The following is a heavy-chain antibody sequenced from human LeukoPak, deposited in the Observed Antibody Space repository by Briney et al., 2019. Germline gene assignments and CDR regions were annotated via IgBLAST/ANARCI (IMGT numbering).Heavy chain of an antibody. CDR2: ISGSGGDT. Sequence: GGSLRLSCAASGFTFSNAWMNWVRQAPGKGLEWVSVISGSGGDTYYADSVKGRFTISGDNSKNTVYLQMNSLRAEDTALYYCAKGGVYGDYYFDYWGQGTLVTVSS. J-gene: IGHJ4*02. CDR3: AKGGVYGDYYFDY. V-gene: IGHV3-23*01. CDR1: GFTFSNAW. D-gene: IGHD4-17*01.